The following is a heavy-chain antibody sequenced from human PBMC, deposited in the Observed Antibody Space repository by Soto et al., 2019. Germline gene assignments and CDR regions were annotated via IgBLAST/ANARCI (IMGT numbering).Heavy chain of an antibody. D-gene: IGHD5-18*01. Sequence: XGTLGLTCAVSGGSVSGGAYYGTWIRQPPGKGLEWIGYIYYNGSTTYNPSLKSRVTISIDTSKNQFSLKLTSATAADTAVYYCARDIRGYSRAFDYWGQGALVTVSS. J-gene: IGHJ4*02. CDR2: IYYNGST. CDR3: ARDIRGYSRAFDY. V-gene: IGHV4-61*08. CDR1: GGSVSGGAYY.